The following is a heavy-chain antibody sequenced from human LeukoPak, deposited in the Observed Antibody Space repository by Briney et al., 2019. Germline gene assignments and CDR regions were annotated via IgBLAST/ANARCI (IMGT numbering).Heavy chain of an antibody. CDR1: GDSISSYF. CDR2: FHDSGSA. V-gene: IGHV4-59*01. J-gene: IGHJ5*02. CDR3: ARDSPSVDTATPRGFDP. Sequence: SETLSLTCTVSGDSISSYFWSWIRQPPGKGLEWIGYFHDSGSANYNPSLKSRITMSVDTSKNQFSLKLRSVTAADTAVYYCARDSPSVDTATPRGFDPWGQGTLVTVSS. D-gene: IGHD2-15*01.